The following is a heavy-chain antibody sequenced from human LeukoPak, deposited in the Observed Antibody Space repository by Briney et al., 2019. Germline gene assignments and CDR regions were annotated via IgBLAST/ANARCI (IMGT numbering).Heavy chain of an antibody. Sequence: SGTLSLTCAVSGGSISSSNWWSWVRQPPGKGLEWIGEIYHSGTTNYIPSLKSRVTISMDKSKNQFSLNLSSVTAADTAVYYCARDFIFGTTETENAFDIWGQGTMVTVSS. D-gene: IGHD1-7*01. V-gene: IGHV4-4*02. J-gene: IGHJ3*02. CDR2: IYHSGTT. CDR1: GGSISSSNW. CDR3: ARDFIFGTTETENAFDI.